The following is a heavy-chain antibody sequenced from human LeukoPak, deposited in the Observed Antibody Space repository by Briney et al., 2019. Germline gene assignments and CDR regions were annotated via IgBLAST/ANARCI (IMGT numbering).Heavy chain of an antibody. Sequence: PGGSLRLSCAASGFTFSCYGMSWVCQAPGKRLEWVSAISGSGGSTYYADSVKGRFTISRDNSKNTLYLQMNSLRAEDTAVYYCAKDRGSAYCGGDCYSGYFQHWGQGTLVTVSS. CDR2: ISGSGGST. CDR1: GFTFSCYG. D-gene: IGHD2-21*02. J-gene: IGHJ1*01. CDR3: AKDRGSAYCGGDCYSGYFQH. V-gene: IGHV3-23*01.